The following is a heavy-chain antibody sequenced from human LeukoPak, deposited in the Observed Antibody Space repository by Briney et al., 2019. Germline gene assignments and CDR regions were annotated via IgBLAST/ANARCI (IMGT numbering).Heavy chain of an antibody. CDR3: ASAVYSSGWHYFDY. CDR2: INHSGST. D-gene: IGHD6-19*01. Sequence: SETLSLTCAVYGGSFSGYYWSWIRQPPGKGLEWIGEINHSGSTNYNPSLKSRVTIPVDTSKNQFSLKLSSVTAADTAVYYCASAVYSSGWHYFDYWGQGTLVTVSS. J-gene: IGHJ4*02. CDR1: GGSFSGYY. V-gene: IGHV4-34*01.